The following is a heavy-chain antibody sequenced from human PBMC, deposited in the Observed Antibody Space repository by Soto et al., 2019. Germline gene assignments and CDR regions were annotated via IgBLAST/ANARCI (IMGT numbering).Heavy chain of an antibody. CDR1: GSTFSTYS. CDR2: ISSGSNYI. V-gene: IGHV3-21*01. J-gene: IGHJ6*04. CDR3: ATHFYYSDSRRYPHGMDV. D-gene: IGHD3-22*01. Sequence: PGGSLRLSCAGSGSTFSTYSMSWVRQASGKGLEWVSFISSGSNYIYYGDSVKGRFTISRDNAKNSLVLQMNSLRAEDTAVYYCATHFYYSDSRRYPHGMDVWGKGTTLTVSS.